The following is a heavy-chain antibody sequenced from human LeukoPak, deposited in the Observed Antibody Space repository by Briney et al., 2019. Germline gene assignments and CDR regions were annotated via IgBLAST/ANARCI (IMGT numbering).Heavy chain of an antibody. J-gene: IGHJ4*02. D-gene: IGHD3-10*01. CDR1: GGSISSGGYY. Sequence: SGTLSLTCTVSGGSISSGGYYWSWIRQHPGKGLEWIGYIYYSGSTYYNPSLKSRVTISVDTSKNQFSLKLSFVTAADTAVYYCARHMVRGYGYFDYWGQGTLVTVSS. CDR2: IYYSGST. V-gene: IGHV4-31*03. CDR3: ARHMVRGYGYFDY.